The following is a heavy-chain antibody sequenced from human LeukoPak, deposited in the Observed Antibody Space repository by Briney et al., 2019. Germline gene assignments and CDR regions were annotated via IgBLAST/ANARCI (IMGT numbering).Heavy chain of an antibody. CDR1: GGSVSSGSYY. D-gene: IGHD2-15*01. V-gene: IGHV4-61*01. Sequence: SETLSLTCTVSGGSVSSGSYYWRWIRQPPGKGLEWIGYIYYSGSTNYNPSLKSRVTISVDTSKNQFSLKLSSVTAADTAVYYCARGYGHFDYWGQGTLVTVSS. J-gene: IGHJ4*02. CDR3: ARGYGHFDY. CDR2: IYYSGST.